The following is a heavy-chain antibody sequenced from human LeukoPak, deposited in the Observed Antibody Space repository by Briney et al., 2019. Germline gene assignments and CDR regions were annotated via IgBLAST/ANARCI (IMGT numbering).Heavy chain of an antibody. CDR2: INHSGST. CDR1: GGSFSGYY. J-gene: IGHJ4*02. D-gene: IGHD6-13*01. V-gene: IGHV4-34*01. CDR3: ARNTYSSSWYIVDY. Sequence: PSETLSLTCAVYGGSFSGYYWSWIRQPPGKGLEWIGEINHSGSTNYNPSLKSRVTISVGTSKNQFSLKLSSVTAADTAVYYCARNTYSSSWYIVDYWGQGTLVTVSS.